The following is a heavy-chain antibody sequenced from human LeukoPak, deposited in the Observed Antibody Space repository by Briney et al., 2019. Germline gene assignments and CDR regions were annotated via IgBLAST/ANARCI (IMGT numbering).Heavy chain of an antibody. CDR2: ISAYNGDT. V-gene: IGHV1-18*01. CDR1: DYTFTSYG. D-gene: IGHD3-22*01. CDR3: ARDYYDSSGYLGN. J-gene: IGHJ4*02. Sequence: ASVKVSCKASDYTFTSYGISWVRQAPGQGLDRVGWISAYNGDTNYAQKLQGRVTMTTDASTSTAYMELRSLRSDDTAVYYCARDYYDSSGYLGNWGQGTLVTVSS.